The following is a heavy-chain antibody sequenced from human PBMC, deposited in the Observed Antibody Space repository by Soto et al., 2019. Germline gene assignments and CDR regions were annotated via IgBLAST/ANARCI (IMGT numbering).Heavy chain of an antibody. CDR3: ARMITFGGVMRFDP. Sequence: QVPLVQSGAEVKKPGASVKVSCKASGYTFTSYDINWVRQATGQGLEWMGWMNPNSGNTGYAQKFQGRVTMTRNTSISTAYMELSSLRSEDTAVYYCARMITFGGVMRFDPWGQGTLVTVSS. J-gene: IGHJ5*02. CDR2: MNPNSGNT. V-gene: IGHV1-8*01. D-gene: IGHD3-16*01. CDR1: GYTFTSYD.